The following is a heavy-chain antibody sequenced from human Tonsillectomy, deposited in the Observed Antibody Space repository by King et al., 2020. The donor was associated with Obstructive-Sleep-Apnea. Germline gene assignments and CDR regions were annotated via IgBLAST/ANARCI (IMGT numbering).Heavy chain of an antibody. CDR3: AKGGRKAVDTPLVF. J-gene: IGHJ4*02. CDR2: ISGSGGSA. D-gene: IGHD5-18*01. CDR1: GFTFSSYA. Sequence: EVQLVESGGGLVQPGGSLRLSCAASGFTFSSYAMSWVRQAPGKGLEWVSGISGSGGSAYYADSVKGRFTIARDNSKNTLYLQMNRLRAEDTAVYYWAKGGRKAVDTPLVFWGQGTLVTVPS. V-gene: IGHV3-23*04.